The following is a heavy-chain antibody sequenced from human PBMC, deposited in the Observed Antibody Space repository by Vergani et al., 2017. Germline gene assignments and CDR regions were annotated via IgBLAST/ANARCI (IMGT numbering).Heavy chain of an antibody. V-gene: IGHV3-30*03. Sequence: QVQLVESGGGVVQPGRSLRLSCAASGFTFSSYGMHWVRQAPGKGLEWVAVISYDGSNKYYADSVKGRFTISRDNSKNTLYLQMNSLRAEDTAVYYCARDTYSGYDQTQPSFDYWGQGTLVTVSS. J-gene: IGHJ4*02. CDR2: ISYDGSNK. CDR1: GFTFSSYG. CDR3: ARDTYSGYDQTQPSFDY. D-gene: IGHD5-12*01.